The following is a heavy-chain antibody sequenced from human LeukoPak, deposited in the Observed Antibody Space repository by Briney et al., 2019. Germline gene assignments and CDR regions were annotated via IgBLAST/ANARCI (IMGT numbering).Heavy chain of an antibody. D-gene: IGHD1-26*01. CDR1: GFTFSYVW. J-gene: IGHJ4*02. V-gene: IGHV3-15*01. CDR3: TTEYTYSYYFDY. Sequence: PGGSLRLSCAASGFTFSYVWMSWVRQVPGKGLEWVGRIKSKRDGETTDYTAPVKGRFTISRDDSKTTLYLQMNSLKTEDTAVYYCTTEYTYSYYFDYWGQGTLVTVSS. CDR2: IKSKRDGETT.